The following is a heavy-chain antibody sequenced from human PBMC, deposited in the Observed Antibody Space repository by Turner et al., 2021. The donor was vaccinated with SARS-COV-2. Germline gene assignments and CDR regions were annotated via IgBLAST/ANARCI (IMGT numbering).Heavy chain of an antibody. V-gene: IGHV3-64D*06. CDR1: GFTFSSYA. Sequence: EVQQVESGGGLVQPGGSLRLSCSASGFTFSSYAMHWVRQTPGKGLEYVSATSSNGGSTYYADSVKGRFTISRDNSKNTLYLQMRSLTTEDTAVYYCVKGSYWGQGTLVTVSS. CDR2: TSSNGGST. CDR3: VKGSY. J-gene: IGHJ4*02.